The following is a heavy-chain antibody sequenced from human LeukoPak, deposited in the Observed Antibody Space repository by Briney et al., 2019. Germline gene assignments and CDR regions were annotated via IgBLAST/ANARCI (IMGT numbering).Heavy chain of an antibody. Sequence: GGSLRLSCAASGFTVSSNYMSWVRQAPGKGLEWVSVIYSGVSTYYADSVKGRFTISRDNSKNTLYLQMNSLRAEDTAVYYCARTVGYGDYHWFDPWGQGTLVTVSS. V-gene: IGHV3-53*01. D-gene: IGHD4-17*01. J-gene: IGHJ5*02. CDR3: ARTVGYGDYHWFDP. CDR2: IYSGVST. CDR1: GFTVSSNY.